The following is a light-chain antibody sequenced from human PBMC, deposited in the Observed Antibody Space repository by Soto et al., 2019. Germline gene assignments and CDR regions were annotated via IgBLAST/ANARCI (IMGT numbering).Light chain of an antibody. CDR3: QQYGSSPIT. Sequence: EIVLTQSPGTLSLSPGERATLSCRASQSVNTNYLAWYQQKSGQPPRLLIYGASSRATGIPDRFSGSGSGTDFTLTISRLEPEDFVAYFCQQYGSSPITFGQGTRLEIK. V-gene: IGKV3-20*01. CDR1: QSVNTNY. J-gene: IGKJ5*01. CDR2: GAS.